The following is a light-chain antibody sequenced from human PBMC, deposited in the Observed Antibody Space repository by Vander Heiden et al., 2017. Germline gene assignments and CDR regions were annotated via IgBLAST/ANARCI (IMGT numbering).Light chain of an antibody. CDR2: LGS. V-gene: IGKV1-9*01. CDR1: QGISDN. CDR3: QQLNTSPKT. Sequence: IQLTQSPSSLPASVGDRVTIPCRATQGISDNLAWYQQKPGTAPRLLIYLGSTSHSGVPSRFSGSGTEIDFTLTISSLQPEDFATYYCQQLNTSPKTFGQGTKLEIK. J-gene: IGKJ2*01.